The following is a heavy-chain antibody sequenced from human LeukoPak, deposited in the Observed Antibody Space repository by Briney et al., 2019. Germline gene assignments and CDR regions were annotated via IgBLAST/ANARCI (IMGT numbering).Heavy chain of an antibody. J-gene: IGHJ4*02. V-gene: IGHV1-58*01. D-gene: IGHD3-16*02. CDR3: AAADSYGGVIAALDY. CDR2: IVVGSGNT. CDR1: GFTFTSSA. Sequence: ASVKVSCKASGFTFTSSAVQWVRLARGQRLEWIGWIVVGSGNTNYAQKFQERVTITRDMSTSTAYMELSSLRSEDTAVYYCAAADSYGGVIAALDYWGQGTLVTVSS.